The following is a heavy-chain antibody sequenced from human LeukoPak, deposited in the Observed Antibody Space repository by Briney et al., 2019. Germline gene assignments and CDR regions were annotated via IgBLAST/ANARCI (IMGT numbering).Heavy chain of an antibody. CDR1: GFTFSSYM. J-gene: IGHJ3*02. V-gene: IGHV3-7*01. CDR2: IRGDGSRQ. CDR3: VRDANYHDGSNYYDVLDI. Sequence: GESLRLSCAASGFTFSSYMMTWVRQAPGKGLEWVANIRGDGSRQYYLDSVKGRFTISRDNAKNSLYLQMSSLRADDTAVYYCVRDANYHDGSNYYDVLDIWGQGTVVTVSS. D-gene: IGHD3-22*01.